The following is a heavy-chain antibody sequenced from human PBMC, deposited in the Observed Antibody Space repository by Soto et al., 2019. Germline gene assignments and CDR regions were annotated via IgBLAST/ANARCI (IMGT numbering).Heavy chain of an antibody. CDR1: GGTFSSYA. CDR3: ASQRGTVTTYYYYGMDV. Sequence: QVQLVQSGAEVKKPGSSVKVSCKASGGTFSSYAISWVRQAPGQGLAWMGGIIPIFGTANYAQKFQGRVTITADESTSTAYMELSSLRSEDTAVYYCASQRGTVTTYYYYGMDVWGQGTTVTVSS. D-gene: IGHD4-17*01. CDR2: IIPIFGTA. J-gene: IGHJ6*02. V-gene: IGHV1-69*01.